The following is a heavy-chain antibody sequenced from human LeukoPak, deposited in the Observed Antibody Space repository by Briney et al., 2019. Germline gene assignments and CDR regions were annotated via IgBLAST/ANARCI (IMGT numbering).Heavy chain of an antibody. D-gene: IGHD2-15*01. CDR2: IYYSGST. CDR1: GGSIGSYY. Sequence: SETLSLTCTVSGGSIGSYYWSWIRQPPGKGLEWIGYIYYSGSTNYNPSLKSRVTISVDTSKNQFSLKLSSVTAADTAVYYCARSGARYCSGGSCYYPAYWGQGTLVTVSS. J-gene: IGHJ4*02. CDR3: ARSGARYCSGGSCYYPAY. V-gene: IGHV4-59*01.